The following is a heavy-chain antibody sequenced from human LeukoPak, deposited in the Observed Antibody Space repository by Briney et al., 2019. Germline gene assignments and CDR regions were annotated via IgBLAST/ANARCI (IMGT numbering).Heavy chain of an antibody. CDR2: ISYDGSSG. CDR3: AKDKSSSGLYFFDN. J-gene: IGHJ4*02. Sequence: GGSLRLSCAASGFTFSNSGMHWVRQAPGKGLEWVAVISYDGSSGYSADSVRGRFSISRDNSKNTLFLQMDSLRPEDTAVYYCAKDKSSSGLYFFDNWGQGTLVTVSS. CDR1: GFTFSNSG. V-gene: IGHV3-30*18. D-gene: IGHD6-19*01.